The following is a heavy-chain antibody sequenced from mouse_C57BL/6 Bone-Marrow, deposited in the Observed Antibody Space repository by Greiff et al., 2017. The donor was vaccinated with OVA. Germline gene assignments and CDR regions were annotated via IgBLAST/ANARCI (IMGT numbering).Heavy chain of an antibody. V-gene: IGHV1-50*01. D-gene: IGHD1-1*01. J-gene: IGHJ4*01. CDR3: ARLEGFITTVVAEDYYAMDY. Sequence: VQLQQPGAELVKPGASVKLSCKASGYTFTSYWMQWVKQRPGQGLEWIGEIDPSDSYTNYNQKFKGKATLTVDTSSSTAYMQLSSLTSEDSAVYYCARLEGFITTVVAEDYYAMDYWGQGTSVTVSS. CDR1: GYTFTSYW. CDR2: IDPSDSYT.